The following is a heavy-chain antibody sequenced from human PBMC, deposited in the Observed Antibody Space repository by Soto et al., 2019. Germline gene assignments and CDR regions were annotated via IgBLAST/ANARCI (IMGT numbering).Heavy chain of an antibody. CDR1: VCIWSHYG. Sequence: GGSXRLSRVSSVCIWSHYGIHWFRQAPGKGLEWLTFIRFDGGKEDYADSVEGRLTVSRDNSKKTLYLQMNNLRVEDTAVYYCERGDGTSWNYVWWGQGTPV. CDR2: IRFDGGKE. V-gene: IGHV3-30*02. CDR3: ERGDGTSWNYVW. J-gene: IGHJ4*02. D-gene: IGHD3-16*01.